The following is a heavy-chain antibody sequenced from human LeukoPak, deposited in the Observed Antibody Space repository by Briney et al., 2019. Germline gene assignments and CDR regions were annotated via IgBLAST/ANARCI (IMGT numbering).Heavy chain of an antibody. CDR1: EYTFTGYY. CDR3: ARERVYDYSNYARGFDY. D-gene: IGHD4-11*01. Sequence: ASVKVSCKASEYTFTGYYMHWVRQAPGQGLEWMGWINPNSGGTNYAQKFQGRVTMTRDTSISTAYMELSRLRSDDTAVYYCARERVYDYSNYARGFDYWGQGTLVTVSS. CDR2: INPNSGGT. J-gene: IGHJ4*02. V-gene: IGHV1-2*02.